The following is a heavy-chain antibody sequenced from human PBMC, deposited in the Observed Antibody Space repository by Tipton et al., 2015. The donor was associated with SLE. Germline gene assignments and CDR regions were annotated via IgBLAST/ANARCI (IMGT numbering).Heavy chain of an antibody. CDR3: ARGYGDLGH. J-gene: IGHJ5*02. CDR1: GFTVSSSY. D-gene: IGHD4-17*01. CDR2: IYNGGNT. V-gene: IGHV3-53*05. Sequence: GSLRLSCAASGFTVSSSYMSWVRQAPGKGLEWVSIIYNGGNTYYADSVKGRFTISRDNSKNTLFLQMNSLRPEDTAVYYCARGYGDLGHWGQGTLVTVSS.